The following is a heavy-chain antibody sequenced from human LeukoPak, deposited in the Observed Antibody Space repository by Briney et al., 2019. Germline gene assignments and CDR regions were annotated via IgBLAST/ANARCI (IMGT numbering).Heavy chain of an antibody. CDR3: ASLYSGYALGDY. D-gene: IGHD5-12*01. J-gene: IGHJ4*02. Sequence: SETLSLTCTVSGGSISSSSYYWGWIRQPPGKGLEWIGSIYYSGSTYHNPSLKSRVTISVDTSKNQFSLKLSSVTAADTAVYYCASLYSGYALGDYWGQGTLVTVSS. CDR2: IYYSGST. CDR1: GGSISSSSYY. V-gene: IGHV4-39*01.